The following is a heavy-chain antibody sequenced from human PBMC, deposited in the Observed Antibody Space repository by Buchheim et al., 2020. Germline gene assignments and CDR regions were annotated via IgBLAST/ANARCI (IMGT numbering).Heavy chain of an antibody. Sequence: QVQLVESGGGVVQPGRSLRLSCAASGFTFSGYSMHWVRQAPGKGLEWVAVITYDGSTKNYADSVKGRFTISRDNSKNTLYLQMNSLSPADTAVYYCARISRESGVDCWGQGTL. V-gene: IGHV3-30-3*01. CDR1: GFTFSGYS. CDR2: ITYDGSTK. J-gene: IGHJ4*02. D-gene: IGHD5-12*01. CDR3: ARISRESGVDC.